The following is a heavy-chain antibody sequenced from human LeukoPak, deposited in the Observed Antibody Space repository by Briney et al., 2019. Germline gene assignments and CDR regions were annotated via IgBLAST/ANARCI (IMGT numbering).Heavy chain of an antibody. CDR3: AKDTGYCSSTTCHADRFDY. V-gene: IGHV3-23*01. D-gene: IGHD2-2*01. CDR2: ISGSGGST. Sequence: PGGSLRLSCAAPGFTFSSYEMNWVRQAPGKGLEWVSAISGSGGSTYYADSVRGRFTISRDNSKNTLYLQVYSLRAEDTAVYYCAKDTGYCSSTTCHADRFDYWGQGTLVTVSS. CDR1: GFTFSSYE. J-gene: IGHJ4*02.